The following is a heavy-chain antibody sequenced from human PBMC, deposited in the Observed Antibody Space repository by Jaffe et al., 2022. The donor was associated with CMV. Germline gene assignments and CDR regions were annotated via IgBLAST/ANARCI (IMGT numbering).Heavy chain of an antibody. V-gene: IGHV4-59*01. CDR2: IYYSGST. D-gene: IGHD6-6*01. CDR1: GGSISSYY. CDR3: ARYRQQLVRYFDL. J-gene: IGHJ2*01. Sequence: QVQLQESGPGLVKPSETLSLTCTVSGGSISSYYWSWIRQPPGKGLEWIGYIYYSGSTNYNPSLKSRVTISVDTSKNQFSLKLSSVTAADTAVYYCARYRQQLVRYFDLWGRGTLVTVSS.